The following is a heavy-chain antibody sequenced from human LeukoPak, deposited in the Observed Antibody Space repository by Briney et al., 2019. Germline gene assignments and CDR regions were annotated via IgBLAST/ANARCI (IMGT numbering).Heavy chain of an antibody. Sequence: GGSLRLSCAASGFTFSDYSMRWVRQAPGKGLEWVSSISGTGDVSKYADSVKGRFTISRDNSKNTLYLQVNSLRAEETAVYYCAKAFVPYYYGMDVWGQGTTVTVS. CDR1: GFTFSDYS. D-gene: IGHD2/OR15-2a*01. CDR3: AKAFVPYYYGMDV. V-gene: IGHV3-23*01. J-gene: IGHJ6*02. CDR2: ISGTGDVS.